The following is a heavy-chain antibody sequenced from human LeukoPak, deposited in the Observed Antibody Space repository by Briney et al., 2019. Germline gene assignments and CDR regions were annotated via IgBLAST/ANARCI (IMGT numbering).Heavy chain of an antibody. J-gene: IGHJ5*02. CDR3: ARDIGDDYTNWFDP. CDR1: GGSVDTHY. V-gene: IGHV4-59*02. Sequence: PSETLSLTCSVSGGSVDTHYWSWIRQPPGKGLEWIGYIRYTGSTTYNPSLKTRVSMSVDTSKNLFSLKLGSVTAADTAVYYCARDIGDDYTNWFDPWGQGTLLIVSS. CDR2: IRYTGST. D-gene: IGHD5-24*01.